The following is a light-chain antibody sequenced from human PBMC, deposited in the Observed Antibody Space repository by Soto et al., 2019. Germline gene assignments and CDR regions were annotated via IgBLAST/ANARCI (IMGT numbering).Light chain of an antibody. Sequence: ETGMTQSPATLSVSPGERATLSCRASQSVFSSLAWYQQKPGQAPRLLIYGASTRATGIPDRFSGSGSGTDFTFTISSLQPEDIATYYCQQYDNLPLTFGQGTRLEIK. J-gene: IGKJ5*01. CDR3: QQYDNLPLT. V-gene: IGKV3D-15*01. CDR2: GAS. CDR1: QSVFSS.